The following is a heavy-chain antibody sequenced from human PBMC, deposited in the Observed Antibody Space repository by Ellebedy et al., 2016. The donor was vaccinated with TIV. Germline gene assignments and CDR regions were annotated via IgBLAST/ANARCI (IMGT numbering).Heavy chain of an antibody. D-gene: IGHD6-13*01. CDR3: ARDRSESSSWYSGFHDAFDI. Sequence: ASVKVSCKASGYTFTSYGISWVRQAPGQGLEWMGWISAYNGNTNYAQKLQGRVTMTTDTSTSTAYMELRSLRSDDTAVYYCARDRSESSSWYSGFHDAFDIWGRGTMVTVSS. CDR2: ISAYNGNT. J-gene: IGHJ3*02. CDR1: GYTFTSYG. V-gene: IGHV1-18*01.